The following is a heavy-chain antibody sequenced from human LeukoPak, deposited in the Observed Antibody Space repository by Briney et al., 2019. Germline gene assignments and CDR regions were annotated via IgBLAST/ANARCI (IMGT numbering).Heavy chain of an antibody. Sequence: GGSLRLSCAASGFTFSSYGMHWVRQAPGKGLEWVAFIRYDGSNEYYADSVKGRFTISRDSSKNTLYPQMNSLRAEDTAVYYCAKDLSHGVTGTTDWGQGTLVTVSS. CDR1: GFTFSSYG. V-gene: IGHV3-30*02. D-gene: IGHD1-7*01. CDR3: AKDLSHGVTGTTD. CDR2: IRYDGSNE. J-gene: IGHJ4*02.